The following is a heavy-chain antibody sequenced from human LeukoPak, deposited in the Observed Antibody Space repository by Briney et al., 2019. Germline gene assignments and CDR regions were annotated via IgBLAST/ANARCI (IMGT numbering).Heavy chain of an antibody. CDR3: ARGPEKSLRYYFHY. J-gene: IGHJ4*02. Sequence: GRSLRLSCAASGFALNNYAIHWVRQAPGKVLEWVAVISYDGNNKYYTDSVQGRFTISRDNSKNTLYLQMISLRAEDTAVYYCARGPEKSLRYYFHYWGQGTLVTVS. CDR1: GFALNNYA. V-gene: IGHV3-30*04. CDR2: ISYDGNNK.